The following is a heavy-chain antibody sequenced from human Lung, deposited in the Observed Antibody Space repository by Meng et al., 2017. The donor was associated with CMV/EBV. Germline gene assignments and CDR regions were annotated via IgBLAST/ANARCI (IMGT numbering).Heavy chain of an antibody. D-gene: IGHD3-10*01. CDR3: AREEGIGGFDP. CDR1: GGSISSYY. J-gene: IGHJ5*02. V-gene: IGHV4-59*01. CDR2: IYYSGST. Sequence: QVQRQEAVPGLVKPSETLSLTCTVSGGSISSYYWSWIRQPPGKGLEWIGYIYYSGSTNYNPSLKSRVTISVDTSKNQFSLKLSSVTAADTAVYYCAREEGIGGFDPWGQGTLVTVSS.